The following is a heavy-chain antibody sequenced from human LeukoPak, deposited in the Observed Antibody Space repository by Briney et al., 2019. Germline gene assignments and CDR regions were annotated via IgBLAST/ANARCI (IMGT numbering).Heavy chain of an antibody. J-gene: IGHJ4*02. D-gene: IGHD5-18*01. CDR1: GFTVNSNY. Sequence: PGGSLRLSCAASGFTVNSNYMTWVRQAPGKGLEWVSVIYSGGGTYYADSVKGRFTISRDNSKNTLYLQMNSLRAEDTAVYYCAREIGYSADYWGQGTLVTVSS. V-gene: IGHV3-66*01. CDR2: IYSGGGT. CDR3: AREIGYSADY.